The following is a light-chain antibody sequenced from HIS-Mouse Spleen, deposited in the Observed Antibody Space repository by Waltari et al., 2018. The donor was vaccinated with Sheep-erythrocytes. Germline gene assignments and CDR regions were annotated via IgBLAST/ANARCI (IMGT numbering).Light chain of an antibody. CDR1: QSISSY. J-gene: IGKJ3*01. CDR2: AAS. CDR3: QQSYSTPQFT. Sequence: DIQMTQSPSSLSASVGERVTITCRASQSISSYLNWYQQKPGKAPKLLIYAASSLQSGVPSRVSGSGSGTDFTLTISSLQPEYFATYYCQQSYSTPQFTFGPVTKVDSK. V-gene: IGKV1-39*01.